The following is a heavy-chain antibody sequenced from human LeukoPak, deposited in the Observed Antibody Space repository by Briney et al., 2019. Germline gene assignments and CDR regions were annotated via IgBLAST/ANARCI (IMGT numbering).Heavy chain of an antibody. J-gene: IGHJ4*02. D-gene: IGHD6-13*01. CDR1: GYTFTGYY. CDR2: INPNSGGT. CDR3: ARDRGISRDLFDY. Sequence: ASVKVSCKASGYTFTGYYMHWVRQAPGQGLEWMGWINPNSGGTNYAQKFQGRVTMTRDTSISTAYMELSRLRSDDTAAYYCARDRGISRDLFDYWGQGTLVTVSS. V-gene: IGHV1-2*02.